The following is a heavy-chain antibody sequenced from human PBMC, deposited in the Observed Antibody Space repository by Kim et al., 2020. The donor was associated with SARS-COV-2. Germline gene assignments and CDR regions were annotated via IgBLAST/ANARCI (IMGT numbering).Heavy chain of an antibody. V-gene: IGHV3-11*01. CDR3: AGGNSGFDY. J-gene: IGHJ4*02. CDR2: STK. D-gene: IGHD4-4*01. Sequence: STKYYADSVKGRFTISRDNAKNSLHLQMNSLRAEDTAVYYCAGGNSGFDYWGQGTLVTVSS.